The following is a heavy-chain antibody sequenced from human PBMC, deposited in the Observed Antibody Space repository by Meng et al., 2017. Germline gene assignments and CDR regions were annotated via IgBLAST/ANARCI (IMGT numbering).Heavy chain of an antibody. J-gene: IGHJ4*02. D-gene: IGHD6-25*01. CDR3: ARDEDISAAGKLFGAY. CDR1: GYNFPDYY. CDR2: INPKSGDT. V-gene: IGHV1-2*06. Sequence: QVQLVQAGAEVKKPGASVKVSCKPSGYNFPDYYIHWVRRAPRQGLEWMGRINPKSGDTHYAQKFQARVTMTGDTSISTAYMELSGLRSDDTAMYYCARDEDISAAGKLFGAYWGQGTLVTVSS.